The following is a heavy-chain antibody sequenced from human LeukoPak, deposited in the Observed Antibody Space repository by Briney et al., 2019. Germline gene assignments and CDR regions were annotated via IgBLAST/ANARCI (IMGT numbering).Heavy chain of an antibody. CDR3: ARQGYDFWSGYYWFDP. J-gene: IGHJ5*02. CDR2: IYYSGST. CDR1: GGSISSSSYY. D-gene: IGHD3-3*01. V-gene: IGHV4-39*01. Sequence: SETLSLTCTVSGGSISSSSYYWGWIPQPPGKGLEWIGSIYYSGSTYYNPSLKSRVTISVDTSKNQFSLKLSSVTAADTAVYYCARQGYDFWSGYYWFDPWGQGTLVTVSS.